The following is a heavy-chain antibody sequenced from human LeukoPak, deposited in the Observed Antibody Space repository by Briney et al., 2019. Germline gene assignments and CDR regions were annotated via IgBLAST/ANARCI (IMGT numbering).Heavy chain of an antibody. J-gene: IGHJ5*02. CDR3: ARGPPGVDISGHFLNFFVL. CDR2: IYTSGST. Sequence: SETLSLTCTVSGGSISSYYWSWIRQPPGKGLEWIGYIYTSGSTNYNPSLKSRVTISVDTSKNQFSLKLSSVTAADTAVYYCARGPPGVDISGHFLNFFVLWGQGTLVTVSS. D-gene: IGHD3-22*01. V-gene: IGHV4-4*09. CDR1: GGSISSYY.